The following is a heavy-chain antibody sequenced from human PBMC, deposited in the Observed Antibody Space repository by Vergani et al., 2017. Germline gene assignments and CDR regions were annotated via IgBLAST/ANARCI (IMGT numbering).Heavy chain of an antibody. CDR2: INHSGST. CDR3: ARAYCGGDCYYFDY. CDR1: GGSFSGYY. V-gene: IGHV4-34*01. D-gene: IGHD2-21*02. Sequence: QVQLQQWGAGLLKPSETLSLTCAVYGGSFSGYYWSWIRQPPGKGLEWIGEINHSGSTNYNPSLKSRVTISVDTSKNQFSLKLSSVTAAYTAVYYCARAYCGGDCYYFDYWGQGTLVTVSS. J-gene: IGHJ4*02.